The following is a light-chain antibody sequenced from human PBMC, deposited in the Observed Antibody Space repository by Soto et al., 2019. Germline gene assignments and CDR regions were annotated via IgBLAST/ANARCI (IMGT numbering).Light chain of an antibody. Sequence: EIVLTQSPATLSLSPGERATLSCRASQSVSSNLVWYQQKPGRAPRLLIYDASTRATGIPARFSGSGSGTDFTLTISSLQAEDFAVYYCQQRNSWPWTFGQGTKVDIK. CDR3: QQRNSWPWT. CDR1: QSVSSN. J-gene: IGKJ1*01. V-gene: IGKV3-11*01. CDR2: DAS.